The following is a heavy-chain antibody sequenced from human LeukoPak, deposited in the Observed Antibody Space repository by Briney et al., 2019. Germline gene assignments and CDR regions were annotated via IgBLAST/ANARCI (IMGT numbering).Heavy chain of an antibody. CDR3: ARQSSSWSYNFDH. V-gene: IGHV4-59*01. Sequence: PSETLSLTCTVSGGSISRYFWSWIRQPPGKGLEWIGYIYYSGSTNYNYNPSLKSRVSISVDTSKNQFSLKLTSVTAADTAVYFCARQSSSWSYNFDHWGQGTLVTVSS. CDR2: IYYSGSTNY. CDR1: GGSISRYF. D-gene: IGHD6-13*01. J-gene: IGHJ4*02.